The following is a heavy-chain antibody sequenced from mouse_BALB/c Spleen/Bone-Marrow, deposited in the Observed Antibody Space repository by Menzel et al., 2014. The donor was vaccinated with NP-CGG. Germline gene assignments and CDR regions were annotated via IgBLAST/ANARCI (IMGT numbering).Heavy chain of an antibody. CDR2: ITYDGSN. D-gene: IGHD4-1*01. CDR3: ARGTGTYFDV. V-gene: IGHV3-6*02. Sequence: EVQLQESGPGLVKPSQSLSLTCSVTGFSITSGCYWNWIRQFPGNKLEWMDYITYDGSNNYNPSLKNRLSITRDTSKNQFFLKLNSVTPEDTATYYCARGTGTYFDVWGAGTSVTVSS. CDR1: GFSITSGCY. J-gene: IGHJ1*01.